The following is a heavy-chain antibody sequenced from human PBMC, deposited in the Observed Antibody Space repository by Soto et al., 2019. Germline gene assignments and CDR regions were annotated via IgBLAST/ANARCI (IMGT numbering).Heavy chain of an antibody. CDR3: ASPQAAHHNYFYGMDD. CDR1: GFTFSSFV. Sequence: VQLVESGGGVVQPGRSLRLSCAASGFTFSSFVMHWVRQAPGKGLEWVAFIAYDGSNKHYADSLKGRFTLSRDNSNNTMYLQMNSLRVEHTAVYYCASPQAAHHNYFYGMDDWGQGTMVTVSS. V-gene: IGHV3-30-3*01. D-gene: IGHD6-25*01. CDR2: IAYDGSNK. J-gene: IGHJ6*02.